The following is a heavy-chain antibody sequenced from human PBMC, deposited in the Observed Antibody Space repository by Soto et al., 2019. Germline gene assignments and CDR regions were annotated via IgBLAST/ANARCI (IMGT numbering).Heavy chain of an antibody. CDR2: INPSGGST. V-gene: IGHV1-46*01. CDR3: SRDQWDSSGYYPPLGDY. D-gene: IGHD3-22*01. J-gene: IGHJ4*02. Sequence: GASVKVSCKASGYTFTSYDINWVRQATGQGLEWMGIINPSGGSTSYAQKFQGRVTMTRDTSTSTVYMELSSLRSEDTAVYYCSRDQWDSSGYYPPLGDYWGQGTLVTVSS. CDR1: GYTFTSYD.